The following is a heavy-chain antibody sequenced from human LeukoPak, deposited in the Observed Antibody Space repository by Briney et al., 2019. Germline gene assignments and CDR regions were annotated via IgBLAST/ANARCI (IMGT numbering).Heavy chain of an antibody. D-gene: IGHD1-1*01. CDR2: IYYSAST. CDR3: ARRSYDFDAFHI. Sequence: NPSETLSLTCTVTGGSISRYHWSWIRQPPGKALKWIGYIYYSASTNYNPSLKSRVTLSVDTSKKQFSLKLGSATAADTAVYLRARRSYDFDAFHIWGQGTMVTVSS. V-gene: IGHV4-59*08. J-gene: IGHJ3*02. CDR1: GGSISRYH.